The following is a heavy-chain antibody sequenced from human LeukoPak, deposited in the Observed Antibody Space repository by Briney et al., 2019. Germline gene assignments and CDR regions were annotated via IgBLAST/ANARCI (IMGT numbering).Heavy chain of an antibody. V-gene: IGHV3-53*01. J-gene: IGHJ6*02. Sequence: PGGSLRLSCAASGFTVSSNYMSWVRQAPGKGLEWVSIIYSGGSTDYAASVKGRFTISRDNSKNTLYLQMNSLRAEDTAVYYCARSDSSSYYGMDVWGQGNTVTVSS. CDR2: IYSGGST. CDR3: ARSDSSSYYGMDV. CDR1: GFTVSSNY. D-gene: IGHD3-22*01.